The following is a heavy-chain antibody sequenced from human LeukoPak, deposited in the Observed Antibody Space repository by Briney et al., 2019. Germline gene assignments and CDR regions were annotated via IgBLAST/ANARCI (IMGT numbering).Heavy chain of an antibody. Sequence: GGSLRLSCAASGFTFSSYAMSRVRQAPGKGLEWVSAISGSGGSTYYADSVKGRFTISRDNSKNTLYLQMNSLRAEDTAVYYCAKDPLVGATFFYFDYWGQGTLVTVSS. CDR2: ISGSGGST. D-gene: IGHD1-26*01. CDR1: GFTFSSYA. CDR3: AKDPLVGATFFYFDY. J-gene: IGHJ4*02. V-gene: IGHV3-23*01.